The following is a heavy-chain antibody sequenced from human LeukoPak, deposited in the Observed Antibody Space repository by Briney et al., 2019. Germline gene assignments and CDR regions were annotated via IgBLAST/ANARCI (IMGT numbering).Heavy chain of an antibody. CDR3: AKHSSTWNVDY. CDR2: IRGSGGST. J-gene: IGHJ4*02. Sequence: GGSLRLSCAASGFTFSSYSMNWVRQAPGKGLEWVSGIRGSGGSTYYADSVKGRFTISRDNSKNTLFLQMNSLRAEDTAVYYCAKHSSTWNVDYWGRGTLVTVSS. CDR1: GFTFSSYS. V-gene: IGHV3-23*01. D-gene: IGHD1-1*01.